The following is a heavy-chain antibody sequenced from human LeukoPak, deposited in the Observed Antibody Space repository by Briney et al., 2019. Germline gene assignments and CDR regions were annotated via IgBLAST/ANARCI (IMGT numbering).Heavy chain of an antibody. CDR1: GYSISSIHC. J-gene: IGHJ4*02. Sequence: PSETLSLTCTVSGYSISSIHCWGWIRQPPGTGLEWIGNICHSGSTYYNPSLKSRVTISVDRSKNQFSLKLSSVTAADTAVYYCARSKVRGSGSGSFDYWGQGTLVTVSS. D-gene: IGHD3-10*01. CDR3: ARSKVRGSGSGSFDY. V-gene: IGHV4-38-2*02. CDR2: ICHSGST.